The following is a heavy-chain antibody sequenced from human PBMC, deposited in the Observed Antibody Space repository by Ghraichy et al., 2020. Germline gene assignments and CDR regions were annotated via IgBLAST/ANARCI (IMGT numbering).Heavy chain of an antibody. V-gene: IGHV4-61*01. CDR1: GGSVNNGNYY. Sequence: SETLSLTCTVSGGSVNNGNYYWSWLRQPPGQGLEWIAYIYYSGSTNYNPSLKSRVTISVDTSKNQFSLKLSSVTAADTAVYYCARGYYDSSGYDWFDPWGQGTLVTVPS. J-gene: IGHJ5*02. CDR2: IYYSGST. CDR3: ARGYYDSSGYDWFDP. D-gene: IGHD3-22*01.